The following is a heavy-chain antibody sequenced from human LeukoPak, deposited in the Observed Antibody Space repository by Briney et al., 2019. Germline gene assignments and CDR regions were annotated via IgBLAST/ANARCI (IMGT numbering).Heavy chain of an antibody. D-gene: IGHD3-16*01. CDR1: EFTFSSYE. J-gene: IGHJ4*02. CDR2: ISGSGGTT. V-gene: IGHV3-48*03. Sequence: GGSLRLSCAASEFTFSSYEMNWVRQAPGKGLEWLSYISGSGGTTYYADSVKGRFTISRDNSKNTLYLQMNSLRAADTAMYYCARLGPYYFDYWGQGTLVTVSS. CDR3: ARLGPYYFDY.